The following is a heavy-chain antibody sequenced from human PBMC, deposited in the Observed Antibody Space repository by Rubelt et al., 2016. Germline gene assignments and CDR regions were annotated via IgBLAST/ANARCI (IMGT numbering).Heavy chain of an antibody. CDR2: DGSNK. Sequence: DGSNKYYADSVKGRFTISRDNAKNSLYLQMNSLRAEDTAVYYCARGFKDYYDFWSGPGANYGMDVWGQGTTVTVSS. CDR3: ARGFKDYYDFWSGPGANYGMDV. D-gene: IGHD3-3*01. J-gene: IGHJ6*02. V-gene: IGHV3-33*01.